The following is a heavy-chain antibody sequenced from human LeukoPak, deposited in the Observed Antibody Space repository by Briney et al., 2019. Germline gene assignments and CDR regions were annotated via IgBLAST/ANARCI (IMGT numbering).Heavy chain of an antibody. CDR2: IIPIFGTT. D-gene: IGHD3-3*01. V-gene: IGHV1-69*06. Sequence: SVKVSCKASGGTFSSYAISWVRQAPGQGLEWMGGIIPIFGTTNYAQKFQGRVTVKADKSTSTVYMELSSLRSEDTAVYYCAIDYWRGSCGYWGQGTLVTVSS. J-gene: IGHJ4*02. CDR3: AIDYWRGSCGY. CDR1: GGTFSSYA.